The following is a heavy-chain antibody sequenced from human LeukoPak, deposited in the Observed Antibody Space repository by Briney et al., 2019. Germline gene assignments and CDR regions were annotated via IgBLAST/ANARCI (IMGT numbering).Heavy chain of an antibody. J-gene: IGHJ4*02. CDR1: GFTFSKAW. D-gene: IGHD3-16*01. CDR2: INHSGST. V-gene: IGHV4-34*01. CDR3: ARHVFYVERARGYFDY. Sequence: PGGSLRLSCAASGFTFSKAWTSWVRQAPGKGLEWIGEINHSGSTNYNPSLKSRVTISVDTSKNQFSLKLSSVTAADTAVYYCARHVFYVERARGYFDYWGQGTLVTVSS.